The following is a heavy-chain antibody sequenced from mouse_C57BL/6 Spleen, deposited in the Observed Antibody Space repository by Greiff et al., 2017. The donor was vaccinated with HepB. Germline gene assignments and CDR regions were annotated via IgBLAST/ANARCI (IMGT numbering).Heavy chain of an antibody. J-gene: IGHJ3*01. Sequence: EVQLQQSGAELVRPGASVKLSCTASGFNIKDYYMHWVKQRPEQGLEWIGRIDPEDGDTEYAPKFQGKATMTADTSANTAYLQLSSLTSEDTAVYYCTIFYGGFAYWGQGTLVTVSA. CDR2: IDPEDGDT. CDR1: GFNIKDYY. V-gene: IGHV14-1*01. CDR3: TIFYGGFAY. D-gene: IGHD2-1*01.